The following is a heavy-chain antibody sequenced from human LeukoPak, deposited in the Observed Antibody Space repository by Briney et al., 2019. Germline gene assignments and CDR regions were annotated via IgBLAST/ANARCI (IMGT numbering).Heavy chain of an antibody. CDR1: GFTFSSYS. Sequence: GGSLRLSCAASGFTFSSYSMNWVRQAPGKGLEWVPSISSSSSYIYYADSVKGRFTISRDNAKNSLYLQMNSLRAEDTAVYYCARDLRNYYDSSGYYRDYWGQGTLVTVSS. V-gene: IGHV3-21*01. CDR3: ARDLRNYYDSSGYYRDY. J-gene: IGHJ4*02. CDR2: ISSSSSYI. D-gene: IGHD3-22*01.